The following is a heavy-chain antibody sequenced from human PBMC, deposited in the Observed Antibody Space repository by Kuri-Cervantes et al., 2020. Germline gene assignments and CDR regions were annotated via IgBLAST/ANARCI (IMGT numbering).Heavy chain of an antibody. CDR3: ARSGTVVDP. V-gene: IGHV1-24*01. CDR2: FDPEDGET. J-gene: IGHJ5*02. D-gene: IGHD2-21*01. Sequence: ASVKVSCKVSGYTLTELSMHWVRQAPGKGLEWMGGFDPEDGETIYAQKFQGRVTITRNTSISTAYMELSSLRSEDTAVYYCARSGTVVDPWGQGTLVTVSS. CDR1: GYTLTELS.